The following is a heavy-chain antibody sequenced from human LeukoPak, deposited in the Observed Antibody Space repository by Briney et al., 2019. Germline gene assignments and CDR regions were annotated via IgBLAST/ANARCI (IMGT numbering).Heavy chain of an antibody. D-gene: IGHD2-2*01. CDR2: ISGPGDKT. CDR1: GFTFSSYA. V-gene: IGHV3-23*01. Sequence: PGGSLRLSCAASGFTFSSYAMRWVRQAPGKGLEWVSCISGPGDKTDYADSVKGRFTISRDNSENTVSLQMNSLTGEDTAVYYCAKAGSSVSRTFDPWGQGTLVTVSS. J-gene: IGHJ5*02. CDR3: AKAGSSVSRTFDP.